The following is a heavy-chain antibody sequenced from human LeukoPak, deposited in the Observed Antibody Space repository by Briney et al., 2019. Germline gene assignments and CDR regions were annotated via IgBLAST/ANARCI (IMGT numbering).Heavy chain of an antibody. CDR1: GFTFSSYS. CDR2: ISSSSSYI. Sequence: PGGSLRLSCAASGFTFSSYSMNWVRQAPGKGLEWVSSISSSSSYIYYADSVKGRFTISRDNAENSLYLQMNSLRAEDTAVYYCARAPPADCSSTSCYFLFDYWGQGTLVTVSS. D-gene: IGHD2-2*01. J-gene: IGHJ4*02. V-gene: IGHV3-21*01. CDR3: ARAPPADCSSTSCYFLFDY.